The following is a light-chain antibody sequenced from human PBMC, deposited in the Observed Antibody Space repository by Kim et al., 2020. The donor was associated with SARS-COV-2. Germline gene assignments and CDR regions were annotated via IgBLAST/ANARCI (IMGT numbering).Light chain of an antibody. Sequence: QSVLTQPPSVSAAPGQKVTISCSGSSSNVENNNVAWYQQFPGTAPKLLIYDNNRRPSGIPKRFSCSKSGTSATLDITGLQPGAEADYFCGTWDSRLSADVFGTGTKVTVL. J-gene: IGLJ1*01. CDR2: DNN. V-gene: IGLV1-51*01. CDR1: SSNVENNN. CDR3: GTWDSRLSADV.